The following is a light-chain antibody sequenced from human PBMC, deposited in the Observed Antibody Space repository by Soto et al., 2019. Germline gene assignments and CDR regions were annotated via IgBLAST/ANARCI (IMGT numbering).Light chain of an antibody. V-gene: IGKV3-11*01. CDR2: DAS. J-gene: IGKJ5*01. CDR3: QQRSDWPPIT. Sequence: EIVMTQSPVTLSVSPGERATLSCRASQSVSRFLAWYQQKPGQAPRLLIYDASNRAAGIPDRFSGSGSGTDFTLTITSLEPEDFAVYYCQQRSDWPPITFGQGTRLEIK. CDR1: QSVSRF.